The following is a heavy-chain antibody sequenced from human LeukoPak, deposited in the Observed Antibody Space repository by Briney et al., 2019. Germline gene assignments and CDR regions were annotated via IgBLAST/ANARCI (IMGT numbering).Heavy chain of an antibody. CDR3: ARESGRYSSEHDY. Sequence: PGGSLRLSCAPSAFTFSSYWMHWVRQAPGKGLVWVSCINGDGSSTKYADSMKGRFIISRDNAKNTLYLQMNSLRAEDTAVYYCARESGRYSSEHDYWGQGTLVTVSS. D-gene: IGHD6-25*01. J-gene: IGHJ4*02. CDR2: INGDGSST. CDR1: AFTFSSYW. V-gene: IGHV3-74*03.